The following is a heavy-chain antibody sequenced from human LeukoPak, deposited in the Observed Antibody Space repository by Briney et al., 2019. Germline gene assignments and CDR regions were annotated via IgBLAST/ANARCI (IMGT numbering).Heavy chain of an antibody. D-gene: IGHD3-10*01. CDR2: INWNGGST. CDR3: ARGFGYYGSGSFFDY. Sequence: GGSLRLSCAASGFTSDDYGMSWVRQAPGKGLEWVSGINWNGGSTGYADSVKGRFTISRDNAKNSLYLQMNSLRAEDTALYYCARGFGYYGSGSFFDYWGQGTLVTVSS. V-gene: IGHV3-20*04. CDR1: GFTSDDYG. J-gene: IGHJ4*02.